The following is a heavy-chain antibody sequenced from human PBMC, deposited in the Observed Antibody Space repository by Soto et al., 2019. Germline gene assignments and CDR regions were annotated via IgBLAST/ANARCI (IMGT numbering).Heavy chain of an antibody. J-gene: IGHJ5*02. CDR3: AIARGGLRLGGYWFDP. D-gene: IGHD3-16*01. V-gene: IGHV1-8*01. Sequence: ASVKVSCKASGYTFTSYDINWVRQATGQGLEWMGWMNPNRGKTGYAQKSQGRVTMTRNTSISTAYMELSSLRSGDAAVYYCAIARGGLRLGGYWFDPWGQGTLVTVSS. CDR1: GYTFTSYD. CDR2: MNPNRGKT.